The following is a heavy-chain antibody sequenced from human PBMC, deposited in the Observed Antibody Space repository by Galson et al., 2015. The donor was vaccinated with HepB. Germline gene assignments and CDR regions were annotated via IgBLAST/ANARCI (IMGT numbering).Heavy chain of an antibody. D-gene: IGHD2-8*01. CDR3: ARQKGTKIPFDY. CDR2: VYYSGST. J-gene: IGHJ4*01. Sequence: SETLSLTCTVSGGSISSYYWSWIRQPPGKGLEWIGYVYYSGSTNYNPSLKSRVTISVDTSKNQFSLNLNSVTAADTAVYYCARQKGTKIPFDYWGQGALVTVSS. CDR1: GGSISSYY. V-gene: IGHV4-59*08.